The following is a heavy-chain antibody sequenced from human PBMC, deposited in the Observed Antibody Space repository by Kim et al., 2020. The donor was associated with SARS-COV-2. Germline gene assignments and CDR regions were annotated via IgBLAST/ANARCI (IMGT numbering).Heavy chain of an antibody. CDR3: TRALRQELVNWFDP. V-gene: IGHV3-74*01. D-gene: IGHD3-10*01. J-gene: IGHJ5*02. Sequence: ADSVKGRFTISRDNAKNTLFLQMNSLRADDTAVYYCTRALRQELVNWFDPWGLGTLVTVSS.